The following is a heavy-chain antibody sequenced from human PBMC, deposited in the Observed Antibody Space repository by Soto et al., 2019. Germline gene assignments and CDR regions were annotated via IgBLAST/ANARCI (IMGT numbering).Heavy chain of an antibody. V-gene: IGHV1-46*01. CDR2: INPSGGST. D-gene: IGHD7-27*01. CDR3: ARPGIPGETRYPLGMDV. J-gene: IGHJ6*02. CDR1: GYTFTSYY. Sequence: ASVKVSCKASGYTFTSYYIHGVRQAPGHGLEWMAIINPSGGSTDYAQKFQDRVTLTRDTYTSTVHMELSSLRYEDTAVYYCARPGIPGETRYPLGMDVWGQGTTVPVS.